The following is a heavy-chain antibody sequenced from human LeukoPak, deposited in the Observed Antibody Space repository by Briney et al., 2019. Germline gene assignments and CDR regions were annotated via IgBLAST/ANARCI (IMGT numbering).Heavy chain of an antibody. Sequence: PGGSLRLSCAASGFTFDDYAMHWVRQAPGKGLEWVSPISWDGGSTYYADSVKGRFTISRDNSKNSLYLQMNSLRAEDTALYYCAKDSGIAAAGYFDYWGQGTLVTVSS. CDR1: GFTFDDYA. CDR2: ISWDGGST. D-gene: IGHD6-13*01. V-gene: IGHV3-43D*03. J-gene: IGHJ4*02. CDR3: AKDSGIAAAGYFDY.